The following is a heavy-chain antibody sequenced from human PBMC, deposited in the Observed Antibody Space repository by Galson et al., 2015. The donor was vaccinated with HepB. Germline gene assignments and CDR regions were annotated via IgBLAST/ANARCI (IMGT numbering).Heavy chain of an antibody. CDR2: IRSKAYGGTT. D-gene: IGHD6-13*01. J-gene: IGHJ4*02. Sequence: SLRLSCAASGFTFGDYAMSWFRQAPGKGLEWVGFIRSKAYGGTTEYAASVKGRFTISKDDSKSIAYLQMNSLKTEDTAVYYCTRDRFSYSSSWRFDYWGQGTLVTVSS. CDR1: GFTFGDYA. V-gene: IGHV3-49*03. CDR3: TRDRFSYSSSWRFDY.